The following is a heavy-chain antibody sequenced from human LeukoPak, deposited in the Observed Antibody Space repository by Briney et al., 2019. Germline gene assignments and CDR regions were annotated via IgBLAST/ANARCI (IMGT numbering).Heavy chain of an antibody. D-gene: IGHD5-12*01. V-gene: IGHV3-21*01. Sequence: GGSLRLSCAASGFTFSSYSMNWVRQAPGKGLEWVSSISSSSSYIYYADSVKGRFTISRDNAKNSLYLQMNSLRAGDTAVYYCARLVATGAFDIWGQGTMVTVSS. CDR2: ISSSSSYI. CDR1: GFTFSSYS. CDR3: ARLVATGAFDI. J-gene: IGHJ3*02.